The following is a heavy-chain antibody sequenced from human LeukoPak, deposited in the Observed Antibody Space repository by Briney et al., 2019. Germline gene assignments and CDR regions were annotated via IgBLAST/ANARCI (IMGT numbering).Heavy chain of an antibody. Sequence: PSETLSLTCTVSGGSISSYYWSWIRQPPGKGLEWIGYIYYSGSTNYNPSLKSRVTISVDTSKSQFSLKLSSVTAADTAVYYCARHFTEHSGSYSRRYYFDYWGQGTLVTVSS. J-gene: IGHJ4*02. V-gene: IGHV4-59*08. D-gene: IGHD1-26*01. CDR3: ARHFTEHSGSYSRRYYFDY. CDR2: IYYSGST. CDR1: GGSISSYY.